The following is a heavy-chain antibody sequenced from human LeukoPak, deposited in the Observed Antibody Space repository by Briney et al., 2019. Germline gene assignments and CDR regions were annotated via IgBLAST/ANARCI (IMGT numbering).Heavy chain of an antibody. CDR3: ARVDGSADY. CDR1: GYTFTRYD. D-gene: IGHD1-26*01. CDR2: MNPNSGNT. Sequence: ASVKVSCKASGYTFTRYDINWVRQATGQGLEWMGWMNPNSGNTGYAQKFQGRVTITRNTSISTAYMELSSMRCEDTAVYYCARVDGSADYWGQGTLVTVSS. J-gene: IGHJ4*02. V-gene: IGHV1-8*03.